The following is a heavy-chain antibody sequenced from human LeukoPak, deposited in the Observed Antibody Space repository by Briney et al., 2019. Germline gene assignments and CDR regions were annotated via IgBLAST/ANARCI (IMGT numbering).Heavy chain of an antibody. CDR2: IYTSGST. V-gene: IGHV4-61*02. CDR3: ARDWYSSSS. CDR1: GGSISSGSYY. Sequence: PSETLSLTCTVSGGSISSGSYYWSWIRQPAGKGLEWIGRIYTSGSTNYNPPLKSRVTISVDTSKNQFSLKLSSVTAADTAVYYCARDWYSSSSWGQGTLVTVSS. D-gene: IGHD6-6*01. J-gene: IGHJ5*02.